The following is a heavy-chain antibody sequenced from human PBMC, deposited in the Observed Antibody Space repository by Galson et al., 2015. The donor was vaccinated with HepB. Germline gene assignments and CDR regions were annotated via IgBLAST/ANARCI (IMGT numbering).Heavy chain of an antibody. CDR2: INHSGST. J-gene: IGHJ4*02. D-gene: IGHD3-16*01. CDR1: GGSFSCYY. Sequence: SETLSLTCAVYGGSFSCYYWSWIRQPPGKGLEWIGEINHSGSTNYNPSLKSRVTISVDTSKNQFSLKLSSVTAADTAVYYCARGTAAYDYVWGPPAWRGFNDYWGQGTLVTVSS. CDR3: ARGTAAYDYVWGPPAWRGFNDY. V-gene: IGHV4-34*01.